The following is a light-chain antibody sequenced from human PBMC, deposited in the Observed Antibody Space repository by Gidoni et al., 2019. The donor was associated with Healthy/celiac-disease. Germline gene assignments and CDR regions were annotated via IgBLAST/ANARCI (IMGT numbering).Light chain of an antibody. CDR1: QDISNY. Sequence: IQMTQSPSSLSASVGDRVTITCQASQDISNYLNWYQQKPGKAPKLLIYDASNLETGVPSRFSGSGSGTDFTFTISSLQPEDIATYYCQQYDNLPLTFXPXTKVXIK. CDR2: DAS. J-gene: IGKJ3*01. CDR3: QQYDNLPLT. V-gene: IGKV1-33*01.